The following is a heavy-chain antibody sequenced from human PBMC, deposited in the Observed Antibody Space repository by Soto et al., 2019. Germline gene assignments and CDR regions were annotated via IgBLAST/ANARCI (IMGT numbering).Heavy chain of an antibody. CDR2: MSLSGSQI. V-gene: IGHV3-21*01. CDR1: GLMYSSYS. D-gene: IGHD2-21*01. J-gene: IGHJ6*02. CDR3: ARVISCGGGTCSSVHQYYGMDV. Sequence: EVQLVESGGGLVKPGGSVRLSCVASGLMYSSYSMSWVRQAPGKGLEWVAFMSLSGSQINYAASVEGRFTISRDNAKNALDLQMNTVRVEDTAIYYCARVISCGGGTCSSVHQYYGMDVWGPGTTVTVSS.